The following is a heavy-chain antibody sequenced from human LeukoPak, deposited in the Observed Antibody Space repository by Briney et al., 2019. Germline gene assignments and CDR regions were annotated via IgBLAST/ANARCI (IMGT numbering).Heavy chain of an antibody. CDR3: ARQTGSYYYMDV. CDR1: GGSFSGYY. J-gene: IGHJ6*03. CDR2: INHSGST. Sequence: SETLSLTCAVYGGSFSGYYWSWIRQPPGKGLEWIGEINHSGSTYFNPSLKSRVTISVDMSKNQFSLNLISVTAADTAVYYCARQTGSYYYMDVWGKGTTVTISS. V-gene: IGHV4-34*01.